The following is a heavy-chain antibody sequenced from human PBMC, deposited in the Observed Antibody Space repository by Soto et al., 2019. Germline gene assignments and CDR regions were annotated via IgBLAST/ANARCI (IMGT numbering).Heavy chain of an antibody. D-gene: IGHD3-16*02. CDR3: ARDRMNANYVWGSYRSPDAFDI. V-gene: IGHV4-31*03. Sequence: SETLSLTCTVSGGSISSGGYYWSWIRQHPGKGLEWIGYIYYSGSTYYNPSLKSRVTISVDTSKNQFSLKLSSVTAADTAVYYCARDRMNANYVWGSYRSPDAFDIWGQGTMVT. CDR1: GGSISSGGYY. CDR2: IYYSGST. J-gene: IGHJ3*02.